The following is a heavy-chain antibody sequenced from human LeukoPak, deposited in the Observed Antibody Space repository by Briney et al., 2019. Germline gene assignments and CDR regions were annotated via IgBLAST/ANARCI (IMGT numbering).Heavy chain of an antibody. Sequence: ASVKVSCKASGYTFTSYYMHWVRQAPGQGLEWMGIINPSGGSTSYAQKFQGRVTITADKSTSTAYMELSSLRSEDTAVYYCARIIAARQFDYWGQGTLVTVSS. CDR3: ARIIAARQFDY. V-gene: IGHV1-46*01. CDR1: GYTFTSYY. CDR2: INPSGGST. J-gene: IGHJ4*02. D-gene: IGHD6-6*01.